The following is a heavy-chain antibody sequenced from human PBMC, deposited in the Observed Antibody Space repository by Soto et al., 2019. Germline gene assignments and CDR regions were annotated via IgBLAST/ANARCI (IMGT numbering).Heavy chain of an antibody. Sequence: ASVKVSCKASGYTFTSYGMHWVRQAPGQRLEWMGWINAGNGNTKYSQEFQGRVTITRDTSASTAYMELSSLRSEDTAVYYCASSYSNYALIDYYYYGMDVWGQGTTVTVSS. J-gene: IGHJ6*02. V-gene: IGHV1-3*01. D-gene: IGHD4-4*01. CDR3: ASSYSNYALIDYYYYGMDV. CDR2: INAGNGNT. CDR1: GYTFTSYG.